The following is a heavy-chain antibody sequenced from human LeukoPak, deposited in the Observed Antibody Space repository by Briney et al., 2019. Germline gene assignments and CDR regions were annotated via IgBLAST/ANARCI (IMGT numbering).Heavy chain of an antibody. J-gene: IGHJ4*02. CDR2: IYYSGST. CDR1: GGSISSYY. D-gene: IGHD2-2*01. CDR3: ARGPGYCSSTSCYAFDY. V-gene: IGHV4-59*01. Sequence: PSETLSLTYTVSGGSISSYYWSWIRQPPGKGLEWIGYIYYSGSTNYNPSLKSRVIISVDTSKNQFSLKLSSVTAADTAVYYCARGPGYCSSTSCYAFDYWGQGTLVTVSS.